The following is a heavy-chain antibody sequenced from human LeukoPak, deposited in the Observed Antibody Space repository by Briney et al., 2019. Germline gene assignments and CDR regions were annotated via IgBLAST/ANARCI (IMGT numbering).Heavy chain of an antibody. V-gene: IGHV1-69*13. J-gene: IGHJ4*02. D-gene: IGHD4-17*01. CDR2: IIPIFGTA. Sequence: SVKVSCKASGYTFTSYYMHWVRQAPGQGLEWMGGIIPIFGTANYAQKFQGRVTITADESTSTAYMELSSLRSEDTAVYYCASSVDYGDYVGFDYWGQGTLVTVSS. CDR3: ASSVDYGDYVGFDY. CDR1: GYTFTSYY.